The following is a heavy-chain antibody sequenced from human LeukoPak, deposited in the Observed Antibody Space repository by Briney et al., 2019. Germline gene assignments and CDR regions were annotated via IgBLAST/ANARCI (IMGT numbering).Heavy chain of an antibody. CDR1: GFSFSTYA. Sequence: GGSLRLSCAASGFSFSTYAMSRVRQAPGKGLEWVSSISSSSSSIYYAESVKGRFTISRDNAKNSMYLQMNSLRDEDTAVYFCARDSLHGSSWYNGVFDIWGQGTMVTVSS. CDR3: ARDSLHGSSWYNGVFDI. J-gene: IGHJ3*02. D-gene: IGHD6-13*01. V-gene: IGHV3-21*01. CDR2: ISSSSSSI.